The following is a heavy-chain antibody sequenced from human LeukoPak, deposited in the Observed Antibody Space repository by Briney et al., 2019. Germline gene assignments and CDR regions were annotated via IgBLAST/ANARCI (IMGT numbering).Heavy chain of an antibody. D-gene: IGHD3-22*01. J-gene: IGHJ3*02. Sequence: ASVKVSCKASGYTFTDYYMHWVRQAPGQGLEWMGWIHPNRGDTNYPQKFQGRVTMTRDTSISTAYMDLSRLTSDDTAVYYCARGDYYETSGEAFDIWGQGTMVTVSS. CDR3: ARGDYYETSGEAFDI. CDR2: IHPNRGDT. CDR1: GYTFTDYY. V-gene: IGHV1-2*02.